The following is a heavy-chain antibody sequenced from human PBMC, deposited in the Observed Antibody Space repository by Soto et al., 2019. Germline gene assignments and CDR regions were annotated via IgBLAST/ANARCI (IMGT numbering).Heavy chain of an antibody. Sequence: QVQLVQSGAEVKKPGASVKVSCKASGYTFTSYYMHWVRQAPGQGLEWMGIINPSGGSTSYAQKFQGRVTMTRDTSTSTVYMELSSLRSEDTAVYYCARDPPPNPMGYYYGMDVWGQGTTVTVSS. V-gene: IGHV1-46*01. CDR3: ARDPPPNPMGYYYGMDV. J-gene: IGHJ6*02. CDR2: INPSGGST. CDR1: GYTFTSYY.